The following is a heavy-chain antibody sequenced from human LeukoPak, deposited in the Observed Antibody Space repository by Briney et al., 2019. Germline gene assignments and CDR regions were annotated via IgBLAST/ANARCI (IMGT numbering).Heavy chain of an antibody. D-gene: IGHD5-18*01. J-gene: IGHJ6*02. CDR2: INHSGST. V-gene: IGHV4-34*01. CDR1: GGSFSGYY. CDR3: ARTGKWIQLWPYYYYGMDV. Sequence: TSETLSLTCAVYGGSFSGYYWSWIRQPPGKGLEWSGEINHSGSTNYNPSLKSRVTISVDTSKIQFSLKLSSVTAADTAVYYCARTGKWIQLWPYYYYGMDVWGQGTTVTVSS.